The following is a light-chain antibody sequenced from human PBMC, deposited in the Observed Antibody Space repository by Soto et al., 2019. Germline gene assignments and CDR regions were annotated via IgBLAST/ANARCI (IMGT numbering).Light chain of an antibody. Sequence: QSALTQPPSASGSPGQSVTISWTGTSGDVGGYNFVSWYQQHPGKAPKCMIYEVSKRPSGVPDRFSGSKSGNTASLTVSGLQTEDEADYYCSSYAGSDNLIFGGGTNLTVL. CDR1: SGDVGGYNF. V-gene: IGLV2-8*01. CDR2: EVS. J-gene: IGLJ2*01. CDR3: SSYAGSDNLI.